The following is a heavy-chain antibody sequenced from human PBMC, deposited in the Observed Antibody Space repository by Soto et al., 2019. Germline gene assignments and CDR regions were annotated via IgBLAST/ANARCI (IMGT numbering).Heavy chain of an antibody. CDR1: GGTFSSYA. CDR2: IIPIFGTA. V-gene: IGHV1-69*13. CDR3: AREHDSWSLYAFDM. J-gene: IGHJ3*02. D-gene: IGHD3-3*01. Sequence: ASVKVSCKASGGTFSSYAISWVRQAPGQGLEWMGGIIPIFGTANYAQKFQGRVTITADESTSTAYMELSSLRSEDTAVYFCAREHDSWSLYAFDMWGQGTMVTVSS.